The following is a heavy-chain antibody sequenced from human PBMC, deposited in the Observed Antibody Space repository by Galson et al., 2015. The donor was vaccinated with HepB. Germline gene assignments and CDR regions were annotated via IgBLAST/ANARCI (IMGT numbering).Heavy chain of an antibody. J-gene: IGHJ4*02. V-gene: IGHV1-3*01. Sequence: SVKVSCKASGYTFSSYGFSWVRQAPGQGLEWMGWINAGNGNTKNSQKFQGRVTITRDTSASTAYMELSSLRSEDTAVYYCARPSAGVTVLDYLDYWGQGTLVTVSS. CDR3: ARPSAGVTVLDYLDY. D-gene: IGHD2/OR15-2a*01. CDR1: GYTFSSYG. CDR2: INAGNGNT.